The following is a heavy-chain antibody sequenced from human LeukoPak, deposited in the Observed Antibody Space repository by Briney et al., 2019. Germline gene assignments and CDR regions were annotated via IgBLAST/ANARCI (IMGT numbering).Heavy chain of an antibody. Sequence: ASVKVSGKVSGYTRTELSMHWVRQAPGKGLEWMGGFDPEDGETIYAQKFQGRVTMTEDTSTDTAYMELSSLRSEDTAVYYCAPDTRTGWFDPWGQGTLVTVSS. CDR1: GYTRTELS. CDR2: FDPEDGET. D-gene: IGHD5-18*01. V-gene: IGHV1-24*01. CDR3: APDTRTGWFDP. J-gene: IGHJ5*02.